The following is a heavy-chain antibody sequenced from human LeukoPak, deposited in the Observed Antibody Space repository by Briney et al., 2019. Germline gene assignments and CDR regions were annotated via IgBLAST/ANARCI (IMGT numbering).Heavy chain of an antibody. V-gene: IGHV3-23*01. D-gene: IGHD6-19*01. CDR1: GFSFTDFD. Sequence: PGGALRLSCTDSGFSFTDFDMNWVRQAPGKGLEWVSHTTHSGITTHYADSVKGRFTISRDNSKSTLYPQMNSLRAEDTAVYYCAKPVTGSIFDYWGRGTLVTVSS. CDR2: TTHSGITT. CDR3: AKPVTGSIFDY. J-gene: IGHJ4*02.